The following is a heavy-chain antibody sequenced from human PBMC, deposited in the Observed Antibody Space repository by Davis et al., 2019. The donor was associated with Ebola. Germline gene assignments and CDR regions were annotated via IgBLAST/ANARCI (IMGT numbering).Heavy chain of an antibody. CDR1: GFTFSTYW. CDR2: ISHDGTIT. V-gene: IGHV3-74*01. J-gene: IGHJ4*02. D-gene: IGHD3-10*01. CDR3: SRDVQFEFYDY. Sequence: GESLTISCAASGFTFSTYWMHWVRQPPGKGLVWVSRISHDGTITTYADSVRGRFTVSRDNAQNTLYLQMNSLTAEDTAVYYCSRDVQFEFYDYWGQGTLVTVSS.